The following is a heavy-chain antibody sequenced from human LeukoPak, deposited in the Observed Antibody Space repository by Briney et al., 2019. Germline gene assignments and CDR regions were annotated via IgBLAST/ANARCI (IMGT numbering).Heavy chain of an antibody. CDR2: ISSSSSYI. Sequence: PGGSLRLSCAASGFIFSSYSMNWVRQAPGKGLEWVSSISSSSSYIYYADSVKGRFTISRDNAKNSLYLQMNSLRAEDTAVYYCARGDDFWRGYPPTSLYYWGQGTLVTVSS. D-gene: IGHD3-3*01. V-gene: IGHV3-21*01. CDR3: ARGDDFWRGYPPTSLYY. CDR1: GFIFSSYS. J-gene: IGHJ4*02.